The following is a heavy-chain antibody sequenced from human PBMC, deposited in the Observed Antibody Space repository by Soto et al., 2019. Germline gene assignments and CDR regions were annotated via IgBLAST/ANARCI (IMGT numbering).Heavy chain of an antibody. Sequence: EVQLVESGGAVVRPGGSLRLACAVSGFSLDEYGMSWVRQAPGKGLEWVSGMHRNGNSTGYADSVQGRFTISRDDAKKAMYLTMNSLRAEDTAFYYCARGHRWGYEYGDYGDSWGHGTLVTVSS. CDR1: GFSLDEYG. J-gene: IGHJ5*01. V-gene: IGHV3-20*04. CDR2: MHRNGNST. D-gene: IGHD4-17*01. CDR3: ARGHRWGYEYGDYGDS.